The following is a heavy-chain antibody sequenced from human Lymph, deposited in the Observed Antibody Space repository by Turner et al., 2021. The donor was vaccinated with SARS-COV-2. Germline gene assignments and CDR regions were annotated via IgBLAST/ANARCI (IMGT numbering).Heavy chain of an antibody. J-gene: IGHJ6*02. V-gene: IGHV1-24*01. Sequence: QVHLVQSGAEVKKPGASVKVPCKVSGYTLTELSMPWVRQATGKGREWMGGFDPEDGATIYAQKFQGRVTMTVDTSTDTAYMELSSLRSEDTAVYYCATDRKKWLVQTGDGMDVWGQGTTVTVSS. CDR2: FDPEDGAT. CDR3: ATDRKKWLVQTGDGMDV. CDR1: GYTLTELS. D-gene: IGHD6-19*01.